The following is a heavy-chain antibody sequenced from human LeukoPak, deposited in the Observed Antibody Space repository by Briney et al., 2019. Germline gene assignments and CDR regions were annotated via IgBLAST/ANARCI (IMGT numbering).Heavy chain of an antibody. V-gene: IGHV1-8*03. CDR1: GYTFTSYD. CDR2: MNPNSGNT. D-gene: IGHD2-15*01. J-gene: IGHJ3*02. Sequence: ASVKVSCKASGYTFTSYDINWVRQATGQGLEWMGWMNPNSGNTGYAQKFQGRVTITRNTSISTAYMELSSLRSEDSAVYYCARENCSGGSCYTIAAFDIWGQGTMVTVSS. CDR3: ARENCSGGSCYTIAAFDI.